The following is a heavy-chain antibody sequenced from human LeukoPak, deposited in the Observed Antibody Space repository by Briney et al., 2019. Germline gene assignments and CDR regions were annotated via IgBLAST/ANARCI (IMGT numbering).Heavy chain of an antibody. CDR3: ARQDLGDDYNYFDY. Sequence: GESLKISCXASGYSFTTYWIGWVRQMPGKGLEWMGIIYPGDSDTRYSPSFQGQVTISADKSISTAYLQWSSLKASDTAMYYCARQDLGDDYNYFDYWGQGTLVTVSS. V-gene: IGHV5-51*01. CDR1: GYSFTTYW. D-gene: IGHD5-24*01. J-gene: IGHJ4*02. CDR2: IYPGDSDT.